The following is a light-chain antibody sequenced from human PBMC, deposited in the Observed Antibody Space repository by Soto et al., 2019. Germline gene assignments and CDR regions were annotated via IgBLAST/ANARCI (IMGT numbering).Light chain of an antibody. J-gene: IGKJ5*01. V-gene: IGKV3-20*01. CDR1: QTLSSTF. Sequence: VLTQSPCTLSLSPGERATLSCRASQTLSSTFLAWYQQKPGQAPRLLIYDASSRATGIPDRFSGSGSGTDFTLTISRLEPEDFAVYYCQQYGSSPMTFGQGTRLENK. CDR3: QQYGSSPMT. CDR2: DAS.